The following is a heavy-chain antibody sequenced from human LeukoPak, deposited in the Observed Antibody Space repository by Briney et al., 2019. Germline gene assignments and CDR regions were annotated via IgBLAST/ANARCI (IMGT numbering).Heavy chain of an antibody. Sequence: GRSLRLSCAASGFTFDDYAMHWVRQAPGKGLEWVSGISWNSGSIGYADSVKGRFTISRDNAKNSLYLQMNSLRAEDTAVYYCAYIVVVVAASDAFDIWGQGTMVTVSS. CDR3: AYIVVVVAASDAFDI. CDR2: ISWNSGSI. CDR1: GFTFDDYA. D-gene: IGHD2-15*01. J-gene: IGHJ3*02. V-gene: IGHV3-9*01.